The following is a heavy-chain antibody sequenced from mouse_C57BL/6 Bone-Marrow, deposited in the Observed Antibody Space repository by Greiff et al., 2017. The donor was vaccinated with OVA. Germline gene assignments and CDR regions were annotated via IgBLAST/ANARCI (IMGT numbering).Heavy chain of an antibody. CDR1: GYTFTSYT. CDR2: INPSSGYT. Sequence: VQLQESGAELARPGASVKMSCKASGYTFTSYTMHWVKQRPGQGLEGIGYINPSSGYTKYNQKFKDKATLTADKSSSTAYMQLSSLTSEDSAVYYCARGWFYAMDYWGQGTSVTVSS. D-gene: IGHD3-3*01. J-gene: IGHJ4*01. V-gene: IGHV1-4*01. CDR3: ARGWFYAMDY.